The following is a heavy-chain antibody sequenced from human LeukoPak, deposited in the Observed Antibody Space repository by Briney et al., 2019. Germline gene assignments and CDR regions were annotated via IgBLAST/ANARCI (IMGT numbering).Heavy chain of an antibody. CDR2: IYPGDSDT. CDR1: GYSFTNYW. D-gene: IGHD6-13*01. J-gene: IGHJ5*02. V-gene: IGHV5-51*01. CDR3: ARHPHRGSSWYRGWVHNWFDP. Sequence: GESLKISCKGSGYSFTNYWIGWVRQMPGKGLEWMGIIYPGDSDTRYSPSFQGQVTISADKSISTAYLQWSSLKASDTAMYYCARHPHRGSSWYRGWVHNWFDPWGQGTLVTVSS.